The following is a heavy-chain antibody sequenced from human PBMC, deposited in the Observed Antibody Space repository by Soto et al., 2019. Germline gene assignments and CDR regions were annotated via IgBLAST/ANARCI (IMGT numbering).Heavy chain of an antibody. J-gene: IGHJ3*02. CDR1: GFTFSSFA. V-gene: IGHV3-30-3*01. CDR2: ISFDGSNK. Sequence: QVQLVESGGGVVQPGRSLRLSCAASGFTFSSFAMHWVRQAPGKGLEWVAVISFDGSNKFYADSVKGRFTISRDNSKNTVFLQMSSLRAGETAVYYCVRDYSTSSSDAFDMWGQGTMGTVSS. D-gene: IGHD6-6*01. CDR3: VRDYSTSSSDAFDM.